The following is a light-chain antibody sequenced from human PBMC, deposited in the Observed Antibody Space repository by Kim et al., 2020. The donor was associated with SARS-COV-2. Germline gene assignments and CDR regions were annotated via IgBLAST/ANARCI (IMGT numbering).Light chain of an antibody. V-gene: IGKV1-33*01. CDR3: QQYDTLPYT. CDR1: QAITYY. Sequence: DIQMTQSPSSLSASVGDRVTITCQASQAITYYVNWYQQKPGKAPKILIYDASNLETGVPSRFSGSGSGTDFTFTITSLQSEDIGTYYCQQYDTLPYTFGRGTKLEI. J-gene: IGKJ2*01. CDR2: DAS.